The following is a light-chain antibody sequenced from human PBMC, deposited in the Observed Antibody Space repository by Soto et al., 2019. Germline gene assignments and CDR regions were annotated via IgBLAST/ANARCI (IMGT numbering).Light chain of an antibody. CDR2: DTS. V-gene: IGLV7-46*01. J-gene: IGLJ2*01. CDR3: LLTYSSSRR. CDR1: SGAVTSGHY. Sequence: QAVVTQEPSLTVSPGGAVTLTCGSSSGAVTSGHYPYWVQQKPGRAPRTLIYDTSNRQSWTPDRFSGSLLGGKAALTLSGAQPEDEAEYYCLLTYSSSRRFGGGTKLTVL.